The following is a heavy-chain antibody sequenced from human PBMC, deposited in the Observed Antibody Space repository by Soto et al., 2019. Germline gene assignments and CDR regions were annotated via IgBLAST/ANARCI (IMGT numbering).Heavy chain of an antibody. CDR3: AKAYDYIWGSYRYLDY. CDR2: ISYDGSNK. D-gene: IGHD3-16*02. CDR1: GFTFSSYG. Sequence: GGSLRLSCAASGFTFSSYGMHWVRQAPGKGLEWVAVISYDGSNKYYADSVKGRFTISRDNSKNTLYLQMNSLRAEDTAVFYCAKAYDYIWGSYRYLDYWGQGTLVTVSP. J-gene: IGHJ4*02. V-gene: IGHV3-30*18.